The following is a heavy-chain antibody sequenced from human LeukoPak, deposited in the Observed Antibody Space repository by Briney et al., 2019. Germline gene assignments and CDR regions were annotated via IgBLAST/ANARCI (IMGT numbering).Heavy chain of an antibody. CDR3: AKDMVSETYYGMDV. V-gene: IGHV3-43*01. Sequence: GGSLRLSCAASGFTFDDYTMHWVRQAPGKGLEWVSLISWDGGSTYYADSVKGRFTTSRDNSKNSLYLQMNSLRTEDTALYYCAKDMVSETYYGMDVWGQGTTVTVSS. CDR1: GFTFDDYT. J-gene: IGHJ6*02. D-gene: IGHD1-14*01. CDR2: ISWDGGST.